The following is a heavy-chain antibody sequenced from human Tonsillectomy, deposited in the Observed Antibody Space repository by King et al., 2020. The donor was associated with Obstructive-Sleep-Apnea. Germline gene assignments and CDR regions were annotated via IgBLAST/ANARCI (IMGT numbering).Heavy chain of an antibody. Sequence: VQLVQSGAEVMKPGSSVKVSCKASGGTFSSYAISWVRQAPGQGLEWMGGIIPILGIANYAQQLQGRVTITADKSTSTAYMELSSLRSEDTAVYYCARDREDTAMANFDCWGQGPLVTVSS. D-gene: IGHD5-18*01. CDR2: IIPILGIA. CDR3: ARDREDTAMANFDC. CDR1: GGTFSSYA. V-gene: IGHV1-69*10. J-gene: IGHJ4*02.